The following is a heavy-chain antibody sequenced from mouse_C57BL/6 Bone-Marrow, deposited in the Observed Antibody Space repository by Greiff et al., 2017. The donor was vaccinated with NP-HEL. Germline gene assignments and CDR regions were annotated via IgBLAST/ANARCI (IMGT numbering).Heavy chain of an antibody. CDR2: IHPNSGST. J-gene: IGHJ4*01. V-gene: IGHV1-64*01. D-gene: IGHD2-2*01. Sequence: QVQLQQPGAELVKPGASVKLSCKASGYTFTSYWMHWVKQRPGKGGEEIVMIHPNSGSTNYNEKFKSKATLTVDKSSSTAYMQLSSLTSEDSAVYYCARGLLWLRRRDYYAMDYWGQGTSVTVSS. CDR3: ARGLLWLRRRDYYAMDY. CDR1: GYTFTSYW.